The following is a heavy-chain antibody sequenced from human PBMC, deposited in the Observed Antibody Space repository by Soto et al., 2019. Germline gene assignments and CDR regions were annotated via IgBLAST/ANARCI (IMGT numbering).Heavy chain of an antibody. CDR2: IYYSGST. CDR1: GGSISSSSYY. V-gene: IGHV4-39*01. Sequence: SETLSLTCTVSGGSISSSSYYWGWIRQPPGKGLEWIGSIYYSGSTYYNPSLKSRVTISVDTSKNQFSLKLSSVTAADTAVYYCARGLLLAYWGQGTLVTVSS. CDR3: ARGLLLAY. J-gene: IGHJ4*02. D-gene: IGHD2-15*01.